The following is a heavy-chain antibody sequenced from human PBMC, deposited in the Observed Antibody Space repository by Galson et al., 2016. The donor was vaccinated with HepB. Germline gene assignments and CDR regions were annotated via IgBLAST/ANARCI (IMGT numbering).Heavy chain of an antibody. CDR2: INQDGSEK. V-gene: IGHV3-7*04. J-gene: IGHJ4*02. D-gene: IGHD1-26*01. CDR1: GFTFSSYW. CDR3: SGDILREVGVH. Sequence: SLRLSCAASGFTFSSYWMMWVRQAPGKGLEWVASINQDGSEKFFVDSVRGRFTISRENAKNSLYLQMSSLRVEDTALYYWSGDILREVGVHWGQGTLVTVSS.